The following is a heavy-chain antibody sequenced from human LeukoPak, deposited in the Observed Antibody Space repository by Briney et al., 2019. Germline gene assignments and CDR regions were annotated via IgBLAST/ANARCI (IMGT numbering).Heavy chain of an antibody. Sequence: PGGSLRLSCAASGFTFSNAWMSWVRQAPGKGLEWVGRIKSKTDGGTTDYAAPVKGRFTISRDDSKNTLYLQMNSLKTEDTAVYYCTTEEAVAGQTLYYFDYWGQGTLVTVSS. CDR3: TTEEAVAGQTLYYFDY. CDR2: IKSKTDGGTT. CDR1: GFTFSNAW. V-gene: IGHV3-15*01. J-gene: IGHJ4*02. D-gene: IGHD6-19*01.